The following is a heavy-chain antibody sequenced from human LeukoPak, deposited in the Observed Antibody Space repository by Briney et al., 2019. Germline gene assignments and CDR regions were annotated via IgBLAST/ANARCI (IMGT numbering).Heavy chain of an antibody. CDR2: IHYSGSI. CDR1: GGSITGYH. D-gene: IGHD6-19*01. Sequence: PSETLSLTCAVSGGSITGYHWSWIRQPPGKGLEWIGYIHYSGSIDYNPSLESRVTISVDTSKNQFSLKLSSVTAADTAVYYCARPDSSAWYLDYWGQGTLVTVSS. CDR3: ARPDSSAWYLDY. J-gene: IGHJ4*02. V-gene: IGHV4-59*08.